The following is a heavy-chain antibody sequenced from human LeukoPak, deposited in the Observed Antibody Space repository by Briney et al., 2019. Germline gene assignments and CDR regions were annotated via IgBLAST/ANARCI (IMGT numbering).Heavy chain of an antibody. CDR3: ARGFSSSSWSAFDY. Sequence: SETLSLTCTVSGGSISSSSYYWGWIRQPPGKGLEWIGSIYYSGSTYYNPSLKSRVTISVDTSKNQFSLKLSSVTAADTAVYYCARGFSSSSWSAFDYWGQGTLVTVSS. D-gene: IGHD6-13*01. CDR2: IYYSGST. J-gene: IGHJ4*02. CDR1: GGSISSSSYY. V-gene: IGHV4-39*01.